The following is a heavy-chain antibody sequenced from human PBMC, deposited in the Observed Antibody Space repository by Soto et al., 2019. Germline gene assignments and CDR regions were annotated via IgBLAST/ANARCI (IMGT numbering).Heavy chain of an antibody. Sequence: GGSLRLSCAASGFTFSSYGMHWVRQAPGKGLEWVAVLSYVGSNKYYADSVKGRFTISRDNSRNTLFLQMNSLRVEDTAFFYCAKDPGDGDLRLYYFDYWGQGTLVTVSS. D-gene: IGHD4-17*01. CDR1: GFTFSSYG. CDR2: LSYVGSNK. J-gene: IGHJ4*02. CDR3: AKDPGDGDLRLYYFDY. V-gene: IGHV3-30*18.